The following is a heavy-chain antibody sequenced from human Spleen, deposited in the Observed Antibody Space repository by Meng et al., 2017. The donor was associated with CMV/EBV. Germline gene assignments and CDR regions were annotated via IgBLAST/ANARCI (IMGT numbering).Heavy chain of an antibody. CDR1: GYY. V-gene: IGHV4-31*02. D-gene: IGHD2-2*03. Sequence: GYYWSWIRQHPGKGLEWIGYIYYSGSTYYNPSLKSRVTISVDTSKNQFSLKLSSVTAADTAVYYCARGGIRGYCSSTGCYRYGGYDYWGQGTLVTVSS. CDR3: ARGGIRGYCSSTGCYRYGGYDY. CDR2: IYYSGST. J-gene: IGHJ4*02.